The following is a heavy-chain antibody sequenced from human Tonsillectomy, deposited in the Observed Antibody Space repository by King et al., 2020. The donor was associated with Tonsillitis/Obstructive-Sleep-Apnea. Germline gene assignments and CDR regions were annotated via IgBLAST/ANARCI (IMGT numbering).Heavy chain of an antibody. Sequence: VQLVESGGVVVQPGGSLRLSCAASGFTFDDYTMHWVRQAPGKGLEWVSLISWDGGSTDYADSVKGRFTIARDNSNNNLYLQMDSLRTDDTALYYCAKDILTSGSQLRDHYMDVWGKGTTVTVSS. CDR1: GFTFDDYT. CDR3: AKDILTSGSQLRDHYMDV. J-gene: IGHJ6*03. D-gene: IGHD3-9*01. CDR2: ISWDGGST. V-gene: IGHV3-43*01.